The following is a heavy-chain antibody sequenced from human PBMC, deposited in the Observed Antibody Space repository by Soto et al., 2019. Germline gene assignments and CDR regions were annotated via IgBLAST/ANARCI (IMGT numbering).Heavy chain of an antibody. Sequence: VGSLRLSCSASGFSVSSYGVHWVRQAPGKGLEWVAVMWYDGRNIFYRDSVKGRFTISRDNSKNIVYFQMNNLRAEDTGLYYFARGSGYLSTYVSDALDFWGRGTMVTVSS. D-gene: IGHD6-25*01. CDR2: MWYDGRNI. CDR1: GFSVSSYG. CDR3: ARGSGYLSTYVSDALDF. V-gene: IGHV3-33*01. J-gene: IGHJ3*01.